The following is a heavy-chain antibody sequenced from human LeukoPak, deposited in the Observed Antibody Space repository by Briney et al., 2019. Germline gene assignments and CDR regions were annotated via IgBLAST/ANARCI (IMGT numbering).Heavy chain of an antibody. CDR2: IYYSGST. Sequence: SETLSLTCAVYGGSFSGYYWSWIRQPPGKGLEWIGSIYYSGSTYYNPSLKSRVTISVDTSKNQFSLKLSSVTAADTAVYYCARVVGATLYYYYYYMDVWGKGTTVTISS. V-gene: IGHV4-34*01. J-gene: IGHJ6*03. CDR1: GGSFSGYY. D-gene: IGHD1-26*01. CDR3: ARVVGATLYYYYYYMDV.